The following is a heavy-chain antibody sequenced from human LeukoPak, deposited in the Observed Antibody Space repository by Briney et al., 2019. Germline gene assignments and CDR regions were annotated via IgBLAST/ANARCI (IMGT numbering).Heavy chain of an antibody. CDR1: GYTFTSYG. Sequence: VASVKVSCKASGYTFTSYGISWVRQAPGQGLEWMGWINPNSGGTNYAQKFQGRVTMTRDTSISTAYMELSRLRSDDTAVYYCARGPYGMATDFDYWGQGTLVTVSS. CDR3: ARGPYGMATDFDY. D-gene: IGHD5-24*01. V-gene: IGHV1-2*02. CDR2: INPNSGGT. J-gene: IGHJ4*02.